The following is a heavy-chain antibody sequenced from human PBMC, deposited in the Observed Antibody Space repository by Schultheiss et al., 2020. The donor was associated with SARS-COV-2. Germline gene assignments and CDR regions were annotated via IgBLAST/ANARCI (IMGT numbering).Heavy chain of an antibody. V-gene: IGHV4-59*08. Sequence: SETLSLTCTVSGGSISSYYWSWIRQPPGKGLEWIGYIYYSGSTNYNPSLKSRVTISVDTSKNQFSLKLSSVTAADTAVYYCARHYFYPGRVAVIPRGMDVWGQGTTVTVSS. CDR3: ARHYFYPGRVAVIPRGMDV. J-gene: IGHJ6*02. CDR1: GGSISSYY. CDR2: IYYSGST. D-gene: IGHD3-22*01.